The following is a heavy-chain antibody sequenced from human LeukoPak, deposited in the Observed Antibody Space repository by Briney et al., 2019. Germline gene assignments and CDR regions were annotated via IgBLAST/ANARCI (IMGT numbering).Heavy chain of an antibody. CDR1: GFTFSSYG. J-gene: IGHJ4*02. Sequence: GGSLRLSCAASGFTFSSYGMHWVRQAPGKGLEWVAVISYDGSNKYYVDSVKGRFTISRDNAKNSLYLQMNSLRAEDTAVYYCARVGGAAAEDYWGQGTLVTVSS. D-gene: IGHD6-13*01. CDR3: ARVGGAAAEDY. V-gene: IGHV3-30*03. CDR2: ISYDGSNK.